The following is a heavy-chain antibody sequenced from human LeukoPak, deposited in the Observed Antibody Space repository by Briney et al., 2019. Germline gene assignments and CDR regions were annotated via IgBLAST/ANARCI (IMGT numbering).Heavy chain of an antibody. D-gene: IGHD3-16*01. Sequence: ASVKVSCKASGYTFTGYYMHRVRQAPGQGLEWMGWINPNSGGTNYAQKFQGWVTMTRDTSISTAYMELSRLRSDDTAVYYCARDRLEDYGMDVWGQGTTVTVSS. CDR3: ARDRLEDYGMDV. V-gene: IGHV1-2*04. J-gene: IGHJ6*02. CDR1: GYTFTGYY. CDR2: INPNSGGT.